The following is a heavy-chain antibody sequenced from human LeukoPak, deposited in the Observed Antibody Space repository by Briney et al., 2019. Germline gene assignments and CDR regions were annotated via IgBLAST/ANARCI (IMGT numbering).Heavy chain of an antibody. Sequence: ASVKVSCKASGYTFTDYYIHWVRQAPGQGHEWMGWINPYSGGTNYAQKFQGRVTMTRDTSISTAYMDLSRLRSDDTAVYYCAKGKLSSSSNNWFDPWGQGTLVAVSS. CDR2: INPYSGGT. V-gene: IGHV1-2*02. D-gene: IGHD2-2*01. CDR3: AKGKLSSSSNNWFDP. J-gene: IGHJ5*02. CDR1: GYTFTDYY.